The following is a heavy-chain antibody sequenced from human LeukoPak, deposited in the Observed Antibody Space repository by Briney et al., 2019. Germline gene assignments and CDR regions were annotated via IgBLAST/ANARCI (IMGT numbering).Heavy chain of an antibody. CDR2: IIPIFGTA. CDR3: ARVAVTTGYSYYYYGMDV. Sequence: GASVKVSCKASGGTFSSYAISWVRQAPGQGLEWMAGIIPIFGTANYAQKFQGRVTITADESTSTAYMELSSLRSEDTAVYYCARVAVTTGYSYYYYGMDVWGQGTTVTVSS. CDR1: GGTFSSYA. V-gene: IGHV1-69*13. J-gene: IGHJ6*02. D-gene: IGHD3-9*01.